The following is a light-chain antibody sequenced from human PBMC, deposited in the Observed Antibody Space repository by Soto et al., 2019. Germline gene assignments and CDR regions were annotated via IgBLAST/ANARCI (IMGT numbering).Light chain of an antibody. Sequence: EFVMTQSPATLSVSAGERATISCRASQSVSSNLAWYQQKPGQAPRLLIYVASTMETGIPARFSGSGSGTEFTLTISSLQSEDFSVYYYQQYNNWYPMTFGEGTKVDIK. CDR2: VAS. J-gene: IGKJ1*01. V-gene: IGKV3-15*01. CDR3: QQYNNWYPMT. CDR1: QSVSSN.